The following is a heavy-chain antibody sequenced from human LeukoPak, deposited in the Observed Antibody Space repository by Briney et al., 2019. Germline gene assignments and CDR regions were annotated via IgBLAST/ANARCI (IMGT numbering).Heavy chain of an antibody. J-gene: IGHJ4*02. Sequence: PGGSLRLSCVASGFTFSSYWMIWVRQAPGKGLEWVANIKQDGSEKYYVDSVKGRFTISRDNAKNSLYLQMNSLRAEDTAVYYCARDVAGGGPGDYWGQGTLVTVSS. CDR3: ARDVAGGGPGDY. D-gene: IGHD2-15*01. CDR2: IKQDGSEK. V-gene: IGHV3-7*01. CDR1: GFTFSSYW.